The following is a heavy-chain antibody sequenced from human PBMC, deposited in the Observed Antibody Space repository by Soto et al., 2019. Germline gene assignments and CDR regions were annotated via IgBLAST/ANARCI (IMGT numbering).Heavy chain of an antibody. CDR1: GFIFSDYY. CDR2: ITGSSSTI. CDR3: ARDYSNMGFDY. V-gene: IGHV3-11*01. Sequence: PGGSLRLFCAASGFIFSDYYMTWIRQAPGKGLEWVSYITGSSSTIYYADSVKGRFTISRDNAKNSLFLQLNSLRADDTAVYYCARDYSNMGFDYWGLGTLVTVSS. J-gene: IGHJ4*02. D-gene: IGHD4-4*01.